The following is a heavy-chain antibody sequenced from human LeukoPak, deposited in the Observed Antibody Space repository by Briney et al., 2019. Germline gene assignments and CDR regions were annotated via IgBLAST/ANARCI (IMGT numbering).Heavy chain of an antibody. V-gene: IGHV5-51*01. Sequence: GESLKISCKGSGYSFTSYWIGWVRQMPGKGLEWMGVINPADSDTRYSPSFQGQVTISADKSINTAYLQWNTLGASDTAVYFCSRRPPIYGDYSYYFDSWGQGTLVTVSS. CDR3: SRRPPIYGDYSYYFDS. D-gene: IGHD4-17*01. CDR2: INPADSDT. J-gene: IGHJ4*02. CDR1: GYSFTSYW.